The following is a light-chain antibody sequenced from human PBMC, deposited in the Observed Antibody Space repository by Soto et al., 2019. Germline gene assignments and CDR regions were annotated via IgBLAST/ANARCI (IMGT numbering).Light chain of an antibody. CDR3: QQYGDSPLT. Sequence: EIVLTQSPGTVSLSPGERATLSCRASQSVTSSYLAWYQQKPGQAPRLPIYGVSSRATGIPDRFSGSGAGTDFTLTISRLEPEDFAVYYCQQYGDSPLTFGGGTKVDIK. CDR2: GVS. J-gene: IGKJ4*01. V-gene: IGKV3-20*01. CDR1: QSVTSSY.